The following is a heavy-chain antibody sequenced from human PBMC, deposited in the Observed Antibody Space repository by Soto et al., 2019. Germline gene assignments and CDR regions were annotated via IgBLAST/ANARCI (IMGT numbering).Heavy chain of an antibody. D-gene: IGHD2-15*01. CDR2: IYYSGRT. J-gene: IGHJ4*02. CDR3: ARHHYCSGGACYSFDY. Sequence: QLQLQESGPGLVKPSETLSLTCTVSGGSISSSSYYWGWIRQPPGKGLEWIGSIYYSGRTYYNPSLKSRVTISVDTSKNQFSLNLSSVTAADMAVYYCARHHYCSGGACYSFDYWGQGTLVTVSS. CDR1: GGSISSSSYY. V-gene: IGHV4-39*01.